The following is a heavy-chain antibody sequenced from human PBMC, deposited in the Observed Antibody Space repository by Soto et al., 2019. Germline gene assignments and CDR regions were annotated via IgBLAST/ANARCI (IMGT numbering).Heavy chain of an antibody. V-gene: IGHV4-59*01. J-gene: IGHJ4*02. CDR2: IYYSGST. D-gene: IGHD5-12*01. Sequence: SDTLSLTCTVSGCSISSYYWSWIRQPPGKGLEWIGYIYYSGSTNYNPSLKSRFTISVDTSKNQFSLKLSSVTAADTAVYYCARCPGGYDYQSSFDYWGQGTLVTVS. CDR3: ARCPGGYDYQSSFDY. CDR1: GCSISSYY.